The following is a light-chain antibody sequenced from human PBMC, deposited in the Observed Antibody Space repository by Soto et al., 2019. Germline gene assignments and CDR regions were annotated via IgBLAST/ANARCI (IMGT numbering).Light chain of an antibody. Sequence: QSALTQPASVSGSPGQSITISCTGTNSDVGGYNYVSWYQQHPGKAPKLLIYDVSNRPSGVSNRFSGSKSGNTASLTISGLQAEDEADYYCFSYTTSTAYVFGTGTKLTVL. J-gene: IGLJ1*01. CDR1: NSDVGGYNY. CDR3: FSYTTSTAYV. V-gene: IGLV2-14*03. CDR2: DVS.